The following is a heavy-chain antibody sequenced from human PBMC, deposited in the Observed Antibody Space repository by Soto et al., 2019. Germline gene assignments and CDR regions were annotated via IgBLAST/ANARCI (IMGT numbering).Heavy chain of an antibody. Sequence: GASVKVSCKASGYTFTSYYMHWVRQAPGQGLEWMGIINPSGGSTSYAQKFQGRVTMTRDTSTSTVYMELSSLRSEDTAVYYCARDLGGYEFYYYYGMDVWGQGNTVTVSS. D-gene: IGHD5-12*01. CDR2: INPSGGST. V-gene: IGHV1-46*01. CDR3: ARDLGGYEFYYYYGMDV. CDR1: GYTFTSYY. J-gene: IGHJ6*02.